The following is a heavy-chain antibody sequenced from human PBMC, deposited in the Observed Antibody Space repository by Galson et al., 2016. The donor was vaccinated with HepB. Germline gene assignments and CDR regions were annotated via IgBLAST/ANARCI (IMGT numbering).Heavy chain of an antibody. D-gene: IGHD4-23*01. CDR2: IYHSGTT. Sequence: ETLSLTCNVSGYSVKDGYSWGWIRQHPGKGLEWMGNIYHSGTTYYNPSLSSRITVSVDTSKNQFSLQLTSVTAADTALYFCARELRGTTVITPILYFDHWGQGILVTVSS. V-gene: IGHV4-38-2*02. CDR1: GYSVKDGYS. CDR3: ARELRGTTVITPILYFDH. J-gene: IGHJ4*02.